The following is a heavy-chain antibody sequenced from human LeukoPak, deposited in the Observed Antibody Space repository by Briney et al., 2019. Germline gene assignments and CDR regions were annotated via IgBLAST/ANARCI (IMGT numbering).Heavy chain of an antibody. D-gene: IGHD3-22*01. CDR3: ARWGSGYSSAGRGGISAFDY. J-gene: IGHJ4*02. CDR2: IYPGDSDT. V-gene: IGHV5-51*01. CDR1: GYSFTSYW. Sequence: GESLKISCKGSGYSFTSYWIGWVRQMPGKGLEWLGIIYPGDSDTRYSPSFQGQVTISADKSISTAYLQWSSLKASDTAMYYCARWGSGYSSAGRGGISAFDYWGQGTLVTVSS.